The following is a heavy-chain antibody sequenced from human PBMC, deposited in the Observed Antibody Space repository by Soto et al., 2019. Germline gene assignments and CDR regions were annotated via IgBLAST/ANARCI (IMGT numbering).Heavy chain of an antibody. D-gene: IGHD1-26*01. V-gene: IGHV1-8*01. Sequence: QVQLVPSGAEVKKPGASVKVSCKASGYTFSSYDINWVRQAPGQGLAWMGRRNPNNGKTEYAQRIEGRVNMTRNTSINTASIELSSLRPEDTAFYYCARGDIVGAHADGMDVWGQGTKVTVSS. CDR2: RNPNNGKT. CDR3: ARGDIVGAHADGMDV. J-gene: IGHJ6*02. CDR1: GYTFSSYD.